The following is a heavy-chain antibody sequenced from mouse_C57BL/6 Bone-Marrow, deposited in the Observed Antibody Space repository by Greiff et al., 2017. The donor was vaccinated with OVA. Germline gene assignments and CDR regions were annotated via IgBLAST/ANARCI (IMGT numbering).Heavy chain of an antibody. D-gene: IGHD1-1*01. CDR2: INPSTGGT. Sequence: EVQLQQSGPELVKPGASVKISCKASGYSFTGYYMNWVKQSPEKSLEWIGEINPSTGGTTYNQKFKAKATLTVDKSSSTAYMQLKSLTSEDSAVYYCARCHYYGSSYAMDYWGQGTSVTVSS. CDR1: GYSFTGYY. CDR3: ARCHYYGSSYAMDY. J-gene: IGHJ4*01. V-gene: IGHV1-42*01.